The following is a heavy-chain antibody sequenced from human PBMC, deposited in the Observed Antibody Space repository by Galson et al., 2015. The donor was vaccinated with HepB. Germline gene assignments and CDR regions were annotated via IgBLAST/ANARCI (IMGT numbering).Heavy chain of an antibody. CDR2: IIPIFGTA. CDR1: GGTFSSYA. J-gene: IGHJ4*02. D-gene: IGHD6-19*01. Sequence: SVKVSCKASGGTFSSYAISWVRQAPGQGLEWMGGIIPIFGTANYAQKFQGRVTITADKSTSTAYMELSSLRSEDTAVYYCVSGSGWYSFDYWGQGTLVTVSS. CDR3: VSGSGWYSFDY. V-gene: IGHV1-69*06.